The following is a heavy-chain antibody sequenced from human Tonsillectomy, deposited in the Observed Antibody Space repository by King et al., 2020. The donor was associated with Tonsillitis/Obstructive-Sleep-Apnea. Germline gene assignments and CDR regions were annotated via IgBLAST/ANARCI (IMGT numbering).Heavy chain of an antibody. D-gene: IGHD5-12*01. CDR2: ISGDGGST. CDR1: GFTFDDYA. Sequence: VQLVESGGGVVQPGGSLRLSCEASGFTFDDYAIHWVRQPPGKGLEWVSLISGDGGSTFYADSVKGRFTISRDNSKNFLYLQMNSLRTEDTAFYFCAKAILSGLGYHFDYWGQGTLVTVSA. V-gene: IGHV3-43*02. J-gene: IGHJ4*02. CDR3: AKAILSGLGYHFDY.